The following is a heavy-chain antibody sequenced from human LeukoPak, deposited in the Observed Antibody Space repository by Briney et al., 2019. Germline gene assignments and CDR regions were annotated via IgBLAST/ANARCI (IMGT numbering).Heavy chain of an antibody. V-gene: IGHV3-74*01. Sequence: TGGSLRLSCAASGFTLSDYWMNWVRQAPGKGPVWVSHISPDGRNIAYADSVKGRFTISRHSAMNTLYLQMYSQRVRDTAVYYCVSNGGGTTPYDCWGQGTLVTVSS. CDR1: GFTLSDYW. D-gene: IGHD1-7*01. CDR3: VSNGGGTTPYDC. J-gene: IGHJ4*02. CDR2: ISPDGRNI.